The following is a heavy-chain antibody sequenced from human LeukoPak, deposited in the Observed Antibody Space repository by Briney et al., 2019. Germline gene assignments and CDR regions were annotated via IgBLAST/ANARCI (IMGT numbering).Heavy chain of an antibody. CDR3: AREGCSSTSCYYYYYGMDV. Sequence: PSETLSLTCTVSGGSISSSSYYWGWIRQPPGKGLEWIGSIYYSGSTYYNPSLKSRVTISVDTSKNQFSLKLSSVTAADTAVYYCAREGCSSTSCYYYYYGMDVWGQGTTVTVSS. D-gene: IGHD2-2*01. J-gene: IGHJ6*02. V-gene: IGHV4-39*07. CDR1: GGSISSSSYY. CDR2: IYYSGST.